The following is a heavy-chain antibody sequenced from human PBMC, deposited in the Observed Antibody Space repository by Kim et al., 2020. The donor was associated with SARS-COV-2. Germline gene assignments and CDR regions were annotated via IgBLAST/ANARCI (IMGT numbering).Heavy chain of an antibody. CDR1: GYTFTSYA. J-gene: IGHJ5*02. CDR3: AMEMTYYYDSSALFDP. CDR2: INAGNGNT. V-gene: IGHV1-3*01. D-gene: IGHD3-22*01. Sequence: ASVKVSCKASGYTFTSYAMHWVRQAPGQRLEWMGWINAGNGNTKYSQKFQGRVTITRDTSASTAYMELSSLRSEDTAVYYCAMEMTYYYDSSALFDPWGQGTLVTVSS.